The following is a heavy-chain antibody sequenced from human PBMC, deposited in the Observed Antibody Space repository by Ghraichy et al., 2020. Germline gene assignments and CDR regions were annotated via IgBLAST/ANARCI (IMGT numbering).Heavy chain of an antibody. CDR1: GGSISSYY. CDR3: ARDIAVGAFDI. Sequence: SETLSLTCTVSGGSISSYYWSWIRQPPGKGLEWIGYIYYSGSTNYNPSLKSRVTISVETSKNQFSLKLSSVTAADTAVYDCARDIAVGAFDIWGQGTMVIVSS. J-gene: IGHJ3*02. CDR2: IYYSGST. D-gene: IGHD6-19*01. V-gene: IGHV4-59*01.